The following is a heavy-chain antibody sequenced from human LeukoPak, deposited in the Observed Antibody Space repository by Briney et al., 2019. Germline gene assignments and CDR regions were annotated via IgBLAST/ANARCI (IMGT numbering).Heavy chain of an antibody. Sequence: GASVKVSCNASGYTFTGYYMHWVRQAPGQGLEWMGWINPNSGGTNYAQKFQGRVTMTRDTSISTAYMELSRLRSDDTAVYYCARDLEGYCSSTSCENLSAFDIWGQGTMVTVSS. CDR3: ARDLEGYCSSTSCENLSAFDI. J-gene: IGHJ3*02. D-gene: IGHD2-2*01. V-gene: IGHV1-2*02. CDR2: INPNSGGT. CDR1: GYTFTGYY.